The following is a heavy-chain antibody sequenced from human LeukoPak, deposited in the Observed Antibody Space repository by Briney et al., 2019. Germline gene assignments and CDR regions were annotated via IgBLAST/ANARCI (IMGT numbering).Heavy chain of an antibody. V-gene: IGHV4-59*01. CDR3: ARGYDPLTGRPQWGLDY. D-gene: IGHD3-9*01. J-gene: IGHJ4*02. Sequence: SEPLSLPCTVSGRSISRYYWSWLRQPTGKGLEWLGYVYNSGRSSNYNPSLNSRVTISVDTSKNQFSLKLSSVTAADTGVYYCARGYDPLTGRPQWGLDYWGQGTQVSVSS. CDR1: GRSISRYY. CDR2: VYNSGRSS.